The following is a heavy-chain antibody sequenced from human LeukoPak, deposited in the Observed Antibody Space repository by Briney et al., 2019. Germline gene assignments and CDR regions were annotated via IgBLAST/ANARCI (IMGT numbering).Heavy chain of an antibody. CDR3: ARARIDY. CDR2: IKEDGSEK. D-gene: IGHD1-14*01. CDR1: GFTFSSHW. Sequence: GGSLRLSCAASGFTFSSHWMTWVRQAPGKGLEWVANIKEDGSEKYYVDSVKGRFTISRDNAKNSLLLQMSSLRAEDTAVYYCARARIDYWGQGPLVTVSS. V-gene: IGHV3-7*04. J-gene: IGHJ4*02.